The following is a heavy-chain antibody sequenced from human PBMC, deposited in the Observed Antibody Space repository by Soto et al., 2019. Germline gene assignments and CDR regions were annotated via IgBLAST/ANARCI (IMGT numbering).Heavy chain of an antibody. D-gene: IGHD1-26*01. CDR1: GFTFSSYG. CDR2: ISYDGSNT. CDR3: AKEGGLSGSYYISSSYYFDY. J-gene: IGHJ4*02. Sequence: QVQLVESGGGGVQPGRSLRLSCVAAGFTFSSYGMHWVRQAPGKGLEWVAIISYDGSNTYYADYVKGRFTISRDNSKNTLYLQMNSLRAEETSVYYCAKEGGLSGSYYISSSYYFDYWGQGPLVTVSS. V-gene: IGHV3-30*18.